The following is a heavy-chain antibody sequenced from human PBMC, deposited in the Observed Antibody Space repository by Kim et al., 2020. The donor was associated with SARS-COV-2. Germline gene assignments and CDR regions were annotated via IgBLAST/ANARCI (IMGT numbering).Heavy chain of an antibody. CDR2: IRSKAYGGTT. Sequence: GGSLRLSCTASGFTFGDYAMSWFRQAPGKGLEWVGFIRSKAYGGTTEYAATVKGRFTISRDDSKSIAYLQRNSLKTEDTAVYYCTRDSRRGGTTNWGQGTLLTVSS. CDR1: GFTFGDYA. V-gene: IGHV3-49*03. J-gene: IGHJ4*02. D-gene: IGHD1-1*01. CDR3: TRDSRRGGTTN.